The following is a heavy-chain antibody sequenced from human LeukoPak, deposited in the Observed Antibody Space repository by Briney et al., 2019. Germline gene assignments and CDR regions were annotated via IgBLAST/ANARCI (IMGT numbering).Heavy chain of an antibody. D-gene: IGHD3-22*01. CDR2: INPSGGGT. Sequence: ASVKVSCKASGYTFTNYFIHWVRQAPGQGLEWMGIINPSGGGTRYAQKFQGRVTMTRDTSTTTVYMELSSLRSEDTAVYYCARRNTVIVAALEEYGDHWFLWGQGTMVTVSS. CDR1: GYTFTNYF. J-gene: IGHJ3*01. CDR3: ARRNTVIVAALEEYGDHWFL. V-gene: IGHV1-46*01.